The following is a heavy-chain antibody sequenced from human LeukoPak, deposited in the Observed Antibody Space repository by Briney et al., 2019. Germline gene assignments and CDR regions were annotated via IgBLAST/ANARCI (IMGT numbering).Heavy chain of an antibody. CDR2: LYHSGST. J-gene: IGHJ4*02. Sequence: AETLSLTCSVSGYSISSGYYWGWIRQAPGKGLEWIGNLYHSGSTYYNPSLKSRVSISVDTSKNQLSLNLSSVTAADTAVYYCATEIQNIAGRVYWGQGTLVTVSS. CDR3: ATEIQNIAGRVY. V-gene: IGHV4-38-2*02. D-gene: IGHD6-6*01. CDR1: GYSISSGYY.